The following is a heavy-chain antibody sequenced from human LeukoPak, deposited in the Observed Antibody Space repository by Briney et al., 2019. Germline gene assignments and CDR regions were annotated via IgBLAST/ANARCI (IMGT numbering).Heavy chain of an antibody. Sequence: GESLKISCKGSGYSFTSYWIGWVRQMPGKGLEWMGIIYPGDSDTRYSPSFQGQVTISADKSISIAYLQWSSLKASDTAMYYCARLPNIRPDGEPVSYSDYWGQGTLVTVSS. CDR2: IYPGDSDT. CDR3: ARLPNIRPDGEPVSYSDY. V-gene: IGHV5-51*01. D-gene: IGHD4-17*01. J-gene: IGHJ4*02. CDR1: GYSFTSYW.